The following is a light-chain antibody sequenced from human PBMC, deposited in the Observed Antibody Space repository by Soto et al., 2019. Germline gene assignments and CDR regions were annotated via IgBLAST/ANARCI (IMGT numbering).Light chain of an antibody. CDR3: ETWDTNTRV. CDR1: SGHSSYI. CDR2: FEGSGTY. Sequence: QLVLTQSSSASASLGSSVKITCTLSSGHSSYIIAWHQQQPGKAPRHLMKFEGSGTYNKGSGIPDRFSGSSSGADRYLTISNLQFEDEADYYCETWDTNTRVFGGGNKVTVL. J-gene: IGLJ3*02. V-gene: IGLV4-60*02.